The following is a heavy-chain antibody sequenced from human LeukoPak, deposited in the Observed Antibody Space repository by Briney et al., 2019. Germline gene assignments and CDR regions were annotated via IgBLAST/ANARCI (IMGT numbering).Heavy chain of an antibody. CDR3: ARQTGSGLFILP. J-gene: IGHJ4*02. Sequence: SETLSLTCTVSGGSVSSGTYYWNWIRQPPGKGLEWIGSIYYSGNTYYNASLKSQVSISIDTSKNQFSLRLTSVTAADTAVYYCARQTGSGLFILPGGQGTLVTVSS. V-gene: IGHV4-39*01. CDR2: IYYSGNT. CDR1: GGSVSSGTYY. D-gene: IGHD3/OR15-3a*01.